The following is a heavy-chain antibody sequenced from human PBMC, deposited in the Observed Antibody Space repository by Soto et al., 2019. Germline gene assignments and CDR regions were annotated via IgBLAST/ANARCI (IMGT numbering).Heavy chain of an antibody. V-gene: IGHV1-69*02. CDR2: IIPILGIA. CDR1: VGTFSSYT. D-gene: IGHD5-18*01. CDR3: ARARRGVYSLPTLFDY. Sequence: QVQLVQSGAEVKKPGSSVKVSCKASVGTFSSYTISWVRQAPGQGLEWMGRIIPILGIANYAQKFQGRVTITANKSKSTPYMELSSLRAEDTDVYYYARARRGVYSLPTLFDYWGQGNLVTVSS. J-gene: IGHJ4*02.